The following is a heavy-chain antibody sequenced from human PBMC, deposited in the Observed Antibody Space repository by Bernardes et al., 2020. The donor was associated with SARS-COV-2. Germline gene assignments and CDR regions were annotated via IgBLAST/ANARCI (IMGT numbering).Heavy chain of an antibody. CDR2: ISAYNGNT. CDR1: GYTFTSYG. J-gene: IGHJ4*02. CDR3: ARVQYDWNYGY. D-gene: IGHD1-7*01. Sequence: ASVKVSCMASGYTFTSYGISWVRQAPGQGLEWMGWISAYNGNTNYAQKLQGRVTMTRDTSISTAYMELNRLRSDDTAVYYCARVQYDWNYGYWGQGTLVTVSS. V-gene: IGHV1-18*01.